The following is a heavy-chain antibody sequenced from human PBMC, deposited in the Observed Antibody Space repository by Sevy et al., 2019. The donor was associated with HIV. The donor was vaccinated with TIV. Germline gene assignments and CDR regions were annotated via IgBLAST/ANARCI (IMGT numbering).Heavy chain of an antibody. CDR1: GGTFSSYA. Sequence: ASVKVSCKASGGTFSSYAISWVRQAPGQGLEWMGGIIPIFGTANYAQKFQGRITTTADESTSTAYMELSSLRSEDTAVYYCARDGYTNAEYFQHWGQGTLVTVSS. J-gene: IGHJ1*01. CDR3: ARDGYTNAEYFQH. D-gene: IGHD5-12*01. CDR2: IIPIFGTA. V-gene: IGHV1-69*13.